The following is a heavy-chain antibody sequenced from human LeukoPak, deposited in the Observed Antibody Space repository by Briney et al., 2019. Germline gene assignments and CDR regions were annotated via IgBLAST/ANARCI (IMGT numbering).Heavy chain of an antibody. Sequence: SETLSLTCTVSGGSISSSYYYWGWIRQPPGKGLEWIGSIYSSGSTYYNPSLKSRVTISVDTSKNQFSLKLSSVTAADTAVYYCARRSRSYFDFDYWGQGTLVTVSS. CDR1: GGSISSSYYY. CDR3: ARRSRSYFDFDY. D-gene: IGHD1-26*01. J-gene: IGHJ4*02. V-gene: IGHV4-39*01. CDR2: IYSSGST.